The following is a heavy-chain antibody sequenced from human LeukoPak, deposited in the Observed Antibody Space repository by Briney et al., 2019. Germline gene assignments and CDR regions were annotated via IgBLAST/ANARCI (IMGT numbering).Heavy chain of an antibody. D-gene: IGHD2-2*02. CDR1: GFPFGSYS. CDR3: AKSANTDTAFDV. J-gene: IGHJ3*01. CDR2: ISYDGRIR. V-gene: IGHV3-30*18. Sequence: PGRSLRLSCAASGFPFGSYSMHWVRRAPGKGLEWVAVISYDGRIRYYGDSVKGRFTISRDTSKQTLYLQMNSLRAEDTALYYCAKSANTDTAFDVWGHGTMVTVSS.